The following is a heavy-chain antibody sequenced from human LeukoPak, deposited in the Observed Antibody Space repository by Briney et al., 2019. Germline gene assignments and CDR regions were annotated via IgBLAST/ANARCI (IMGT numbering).Heavy chain of an antibody. V-gene: IGHV3-72*01. CDR1: GFTFSDHY. CDR3: VRGFHSFDV. J-gene: IGHJ3*01. CDR2: SRNKRNSYTT. Sequence: PGGSLRLSCVVSGFTFSDHYMDWVRQSPAKGLEWLARSRNKRNSYTTQYAASVKDRFTISRDESKDSLYLQMNSLRSEDTAVYYCVRGFHSFDVWGRGTKVNVSS.